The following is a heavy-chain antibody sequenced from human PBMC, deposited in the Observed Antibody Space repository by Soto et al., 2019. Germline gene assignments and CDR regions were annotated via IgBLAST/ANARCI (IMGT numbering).Heavy chain of an antibody. CDR3: AKGLITMIVVVMIDY. CDR1: GFTFSSYG. J-gene: IGHJ4*02. Sequence: GGSLRLSCAASGFTFSSYGMHWVRQAPGKGLEWVAVISYDGSNKYYADSVKGRFTISRDNSKNTLYLQMNSLRAEDTAVYYCAKGLITMIVVVMIDYWGQGTLVTVSS. D-gene: IGHD3-22*01. V-gene: IGHV3-30*18. CDR2: ISYDGSNK.